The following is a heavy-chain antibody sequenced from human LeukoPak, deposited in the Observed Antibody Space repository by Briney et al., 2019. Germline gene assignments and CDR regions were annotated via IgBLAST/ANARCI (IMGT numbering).Heavy chain of an antibody. J-gene: IGHJ6*03. V-gene: IGHV3-7*01. Sequence: GGSLRLSCAASGFTFSSYWMSWVRQAPGKGLEWVANIKKDGSEKYYVDSVKGRFTISRDNAKNSLYLQMNSLRAEDTAVYYCARSPYYYYYYMDVWGKGTTVTVSS. CDR2: IKKDGSEK. CDR3: ARSPYYYYYYMDV. CDR1: GFTFSSYW.